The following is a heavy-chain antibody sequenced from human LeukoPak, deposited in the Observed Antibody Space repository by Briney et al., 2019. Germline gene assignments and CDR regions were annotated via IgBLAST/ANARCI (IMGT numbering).Heavy chain of an antibody. D-gene: IGHD3-9*01. V-gene: IGHV1-2*02. Sequence: VASVEVSCKASGYTSTGYYMHWVRQAPGQGLEWMGWINPNSGGTNYAQKFQGRVTMTRDTSISTAYMELSRLRSDDTAVYYCARRRVGLRYFDWPNDAFDIWGQGTMVTVSS. CDR1: GYTSTGYY. J-gene: IGHJ3*02. CDR3: ARRRVGLRYFDWPNDAFDI. CDR2: INPNSGGT.